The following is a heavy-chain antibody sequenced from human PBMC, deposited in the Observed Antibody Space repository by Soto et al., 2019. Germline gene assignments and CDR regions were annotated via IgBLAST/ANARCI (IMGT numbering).Heavy chain of an antibody. D-gene: IGHD5-12*01. CDR2: MNPNSGNT. CDR1: GYTFTSYD. Sequence: GASVKVSCKASGYTFTSYDINWVRKATGQGLDWMGWMNPNSGNTGYAQKFQGRVTMTRNTSISTAYMELSSLRSEDTAVYYCARGRGYDSSWGYYYYYMDVWGKGTTVTVSS. CDR3: ARGRGYDSSWGYYYYYMDV. J-gene: IGHJ6*03. V-gene: IGHV1-8*01.